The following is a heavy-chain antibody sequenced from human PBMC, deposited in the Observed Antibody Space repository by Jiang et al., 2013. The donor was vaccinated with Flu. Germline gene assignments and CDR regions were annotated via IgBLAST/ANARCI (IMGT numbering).Heavy chain of an antibody. CDR1: GVSVFQNGVA. V-gene: IGHV6-1*01. J-gene: IGHJ4*02. CDR3: ARGSNRAIDS. D-gene: IGHD2/OR15-2a*01. Sequence: SQTLSLTCDISGVSVFQNGVAWNWIRQSPARGLEWLGTTEYRSTGHNDYAVFVQSRITINTDTSKNQISLQLNSVIPEDTAIYYCARGSNRAIDSWGQGTLGHR. CDR2: TEYRSTGHN.